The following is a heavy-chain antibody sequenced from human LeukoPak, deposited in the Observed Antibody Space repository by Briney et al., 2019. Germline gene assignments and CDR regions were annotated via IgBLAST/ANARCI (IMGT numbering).Heavy chain of an antibody. CDR1: GGSFSGYY. D-gene: IGHD5-18*01. Sequence: PSETLSLTCAVYGGSFSGYYWSWIRQPPGKGLEWIGEINHTGSTKYNPSLKSRLTISVDTSKKQLSLKLSSVTAADTAVYYCARSRDTGRFDPWGQGTLVTVSS. V-gene: IGHV4-34*01. CDR2: INHTGST. CDR3: ARSRDTGRFDP. J-gene: IGHJ5*02.